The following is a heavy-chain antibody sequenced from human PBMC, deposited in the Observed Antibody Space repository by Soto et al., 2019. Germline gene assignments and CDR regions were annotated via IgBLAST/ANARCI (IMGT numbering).Heavy chain of an antibody. J-gene: IGHJ4*02. CDR1: GFTFSNVW. V-gene: IGHV3-15*07. D-gene: IGHD2-8*01. CDR2: IKNKTDGGTT. Sequence: GGSLRLSWAASGFTFSNVWMNWVSQAPGKGLEWVGRIKNKTDGGTTDYAAPVKGRFTISRDDSKNTLYLQMNSLKSEDTAVYYCTTVSGNSIDFVVLPAGILDYWGPGTLVTVSS. CDR3: TTVSGNSIDFVVLPAGILDY.